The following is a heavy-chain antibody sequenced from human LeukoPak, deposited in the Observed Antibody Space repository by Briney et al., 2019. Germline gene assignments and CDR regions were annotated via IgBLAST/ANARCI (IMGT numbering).Heavy chain of an antibody. D-gene: IGHD3-10*02. Sequence: GGSLRLSCAASGFTFSSYAMSWVRQAPGKGLEWVSSIGSDNKPHYSESVKGRFAISRDNSKSMLFLQLNSLRAGDTALYYCARDLHYYVAMGVWGQGTTVTVSS. CDR1: GFTFSSYA. V-gene: IGHV3-23*01. CDR2: IGSDNKP. J-gene: IGHJ6*02. CDR3: ARDLHYYVAMGV.